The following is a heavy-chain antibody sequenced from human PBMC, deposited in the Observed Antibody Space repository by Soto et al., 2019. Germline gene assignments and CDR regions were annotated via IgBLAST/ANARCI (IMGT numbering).Heavy chain of an antibody. V-gene: IGHV4-34*01. Sequence: PSETLSLTCAVYGGSFSGYYWSWIRQPPGKGLEWIGEINHSGSTNYNPSLKSRVTISVDTSKNQFSLKLSSVTAADTAVYYCARDKSMGGSYPYAFDIWGQGTMVTVSS. CDR1: GGSFSGYY. J-gene: IGHJ3*02. D-gene: IGHD1-26*01. CDR3: ARDKSMGGSYPYAFDI. CDR2: INHSGST.